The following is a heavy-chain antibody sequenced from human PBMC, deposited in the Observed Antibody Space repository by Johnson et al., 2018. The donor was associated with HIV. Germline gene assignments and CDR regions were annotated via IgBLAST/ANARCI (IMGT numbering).Heavy chain of an antibody. CDR2: INWNGDTT. Sequence: VQLVESGGGVVRPGESLRLSCAASGFIFDDFGMNWVRHAPGKGLEWVSGINWNGDTTTYADSVKGRFTVSRDNAKRSLYLQLSNLRAEDTALYYCARLRSGNRAFDIWGQGTRVTVSS. CDR1: GFIFDDFG. CDR3: ARLRSGNRAFDI. J-gene: IGHJ3*02. D-gene: IGHD2-15*01. V-gene: IGHV3-20*04.